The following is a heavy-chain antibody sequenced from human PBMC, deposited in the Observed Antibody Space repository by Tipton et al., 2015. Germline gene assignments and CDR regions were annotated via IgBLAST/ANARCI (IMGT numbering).Heavy chain of an antibody. CDR2: ISNSGGST. CDR1: GFTFSIYA. D-gene: IGHD2-2*01. V-gene: IGHV3-23*01. J-gene: IGHJ4*02. Sequence: SLRLSCAASGFTFSIYAMSWVRQAPGKGLEWVSGISNSGGSTNYADSVKGRFTISRDNSKNTLYLQMNSLRAEDTAVYYCAKDPIVVVPAAPYFDYWGQGTLVTVSS. CDR3: AKDPIVVVPAAPYFDY.